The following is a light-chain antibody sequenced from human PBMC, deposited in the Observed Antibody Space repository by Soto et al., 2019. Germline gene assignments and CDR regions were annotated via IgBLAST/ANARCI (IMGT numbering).Light chain of an antibody. CDR3: QQFNTAPLP. CDR2: SAS. CDR1: QDISVY. J-gene: IGKJ5*01. Sequence: DIQMTQSPSSLSASVGDRVTITCRASQDISVYLAWYQQKPGKVPKLLIYSASTLQSGLPSRFSGSGSGTYFTLTISSLHPEDVATYYCQQFNTAPLPFGQGTRLQ. V-gene: IGKV1-27*01.